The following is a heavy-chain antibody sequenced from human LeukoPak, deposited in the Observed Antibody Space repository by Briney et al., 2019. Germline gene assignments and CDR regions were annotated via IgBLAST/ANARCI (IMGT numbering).Heavy chain of an antibody. D-gene: IGHD2-2*01. Sequence: PSETLSLTCAVYGGSFSGYYWSWIRQPPGKGLEWIGEINHSGSTNYNPSLKSRVTISVDTSKNQFSLKLSSVTAADTAVYYCAREIGYCSSTSCYVNWWFDPWGQGTLVTVSS. CDR3: AREIGYCSSTSCYVNWWFDP. CDR1: GGSFSGYY. J-gene: IGHJ5*02. V-gene: IGHV4-34*01. CDR2: INHSGST.